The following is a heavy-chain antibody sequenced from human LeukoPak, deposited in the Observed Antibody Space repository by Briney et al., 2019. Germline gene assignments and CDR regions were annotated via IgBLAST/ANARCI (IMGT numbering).Heavy chain of an antibody. Sequence: PSETLSLTCTVSGGSISSGGYCWSWIRQHPGKGLEWIAYIYYSGSTYYNPSLKSRVTISVDTSKNQFSLKLSSVTAADTAVYYCARADYSSSWFLDYWGQGTLVTVSS. CDR3: ARADYSSSWFLDY. D-gene: IGHD6-13*01. CDR2: IYYSGST. V-gene: IGHV4-31*02. J-gene: IGHJ4*02. CDR1: GGSISSGGYC.